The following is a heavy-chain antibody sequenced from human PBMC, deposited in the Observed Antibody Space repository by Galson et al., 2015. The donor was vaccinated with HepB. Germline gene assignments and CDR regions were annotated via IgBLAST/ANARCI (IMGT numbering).Heavy chain of an antibody. CDR2: INPNSGGT. V-gene: IGHV1-2*05. CDR1: GYTFTGYY. D-gene: IGHD3-16*02. Sequence: SVKVSCKASGYTFTGYYMHWVRQAPGQGLEWMGRINPNSGGTNYAQKFQGRVSMTRDTSISTAYMELSRLRSDDTVVYYCARWSRRYYGMDVWGQGTTVTVSS. CDR3: ARWSRRYYGMDV. J-gene: IGHJ6*02.